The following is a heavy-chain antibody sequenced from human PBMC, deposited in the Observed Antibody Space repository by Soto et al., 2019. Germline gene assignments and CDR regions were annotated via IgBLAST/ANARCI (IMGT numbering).Heavy chain of an antibody. V-gene: IGHV1-18*01. D-gene: IGHD3-22*01. CDR2: ISAYNGNT. Sequence: QVQLVQSGAEVKKPGASVKVSCKASGYTFTSYGISWVRQAPGQGLEWMGWISAYNGNTNYAQKLQGRVTMTTDTSTSTAYMELRSLRSDDTAVYYCARAPPYYYDSSGSPYYYGMDVWGQGTTVTVSS. CDR3: ARAPPYYYDSSGSPYYYGMDV. CDR1: GYTFTSYG. J-gene: IGHJ6*02.